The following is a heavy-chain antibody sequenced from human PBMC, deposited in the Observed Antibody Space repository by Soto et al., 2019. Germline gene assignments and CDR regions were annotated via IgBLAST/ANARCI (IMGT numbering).Heavy chain of an antibody. D-gene: IGHD3-16*01. CDR3: ARDPVLTSTYLPAAPWFDY. V-gene: IGHV1-18*01. Sequence: GASVKVSCKASGYTFGSFGISWVRQAPGQGLEWVGWISAYNGNTNSAQRVQGRVTMTTDTSTSTAYMELRSLTPDDTAVYYCARDPVLTSTYLPAAPWFDYWGQGTLVTVSS. CDR1: GYTFGSFG. CDR2: ISAYNGNT. J-gene: IGHJ4*02.